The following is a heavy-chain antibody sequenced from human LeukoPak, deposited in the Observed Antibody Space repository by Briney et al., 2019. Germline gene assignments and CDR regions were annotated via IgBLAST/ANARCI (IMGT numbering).Heavy chain of an antibody. CDR1: GYTFTTYG. CDR3: ARLTPYYYDSSGYYSGMDV. Sequence: VASVKVSCKASGYTFTTYGISWVRQAPGQGPEWMGWISAYNGNTNYAQKLQGRVTMTTDTSTSTAYMELRSLRSDDTAVYYCARLTPYYYDSSGYYSGMDVWGQGTTVTVSS. J-gene: IGHJ6*02. CDR2: ISAYNGNT. V-gene: IGHV1-18*01. D-gene: IGHD3-22*01.